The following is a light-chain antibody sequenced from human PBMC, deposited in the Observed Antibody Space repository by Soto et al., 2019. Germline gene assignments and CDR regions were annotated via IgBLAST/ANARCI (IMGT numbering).Light chain of an antibody. CDR1: RGHSSYA. J-gene: IGLJ2*01. V-gene: IGLV4-69*01. CDR3: SSYAGSSARVV. Sequence: QLVLTQSPSASASLGASVKITCSLSRGHSSYAIAWHQQQPEKGPRYLMQLNSDGSHKKGDGIPDRFSGSESDTTASLIISGLQPEDEADYYCSSYAGSSARVVFGGGTKLTVL. CDR2: LNSDGSH.